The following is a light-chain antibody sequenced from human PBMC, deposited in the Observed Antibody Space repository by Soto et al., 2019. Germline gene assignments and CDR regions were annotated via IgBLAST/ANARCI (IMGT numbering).Light chain of an antibody. CDR1: QSVSSN. V-gene: IGKV3-15*01. CDR2: GAS. CDR3: QQYNNWPPWT. Sequence: EIVMTQSPATLSVSPGERATLSCRASQSVSSNLAWYQQKPGQAPRLLIYGASTRATGIPARFSGSGSGTEFTLTIRCLQSEDFAVDYCQQYNNWPPWTFGQGTKVEIK. J-gene: IGKJ1*01.